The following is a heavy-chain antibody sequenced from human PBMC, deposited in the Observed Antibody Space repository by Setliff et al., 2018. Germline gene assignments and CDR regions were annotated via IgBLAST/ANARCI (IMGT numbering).Heavy chain of an antibody. V-gene: IGHV3-49*02. CDR2: IRSKAYGGTT. Sequence: WIRQAPGKGLEWVGFIRSKAYGGTTEYAASVKGRFTISRDDSKNTLYLQMNSLKTEDTAVYYCTNSYSSGNYWGQGTLVTVSS. CDR3: TNSYSSGNY. D-gene: IGHD6-19*01. J-gene: IGHJ4*02.